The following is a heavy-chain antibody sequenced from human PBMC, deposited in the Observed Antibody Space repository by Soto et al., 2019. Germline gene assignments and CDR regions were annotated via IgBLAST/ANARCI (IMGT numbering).Heavy chain of an antibody. D-gene: IGHD3-10*01. CDR1: GFTFSSYG. CDR2: IWYDGSNK. V-gene: IGHV3-33*01. Sequence: QVQLVESGGGVVQPGRSLRLSCAASGFTFSSYGMHWVRQAPGKGLEWVAVIWYDGSNKYYADSVKGRFTISRDNSKNTLYLQMNSLRAEDTAVYYCARNEGTYYYGSGSYYGVDYWGQGTLVTVSS. J-gene: IGHJ4*02. CDR3: ARNEGTYYYGSGSYYGVDY.